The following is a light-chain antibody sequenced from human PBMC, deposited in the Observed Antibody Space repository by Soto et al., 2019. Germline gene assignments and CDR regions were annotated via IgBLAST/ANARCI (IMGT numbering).Light chain of an antibody. V-gene: IGKV1-39*01. Sequence: IPMTKSPSPLSASLGDRVTLSCRASQIFSNNLKWYQQKAGKAPKLLIYGASSLQSGVPSRFSGSRSRTDFTLTISSLVPEDFATYCCQHYGGMWAFGQGTKVDIK. CDR3: QHYGGMWA. J-gene: IGKJ1*01. CDR2: GAS. CDR1: QIFSNN.